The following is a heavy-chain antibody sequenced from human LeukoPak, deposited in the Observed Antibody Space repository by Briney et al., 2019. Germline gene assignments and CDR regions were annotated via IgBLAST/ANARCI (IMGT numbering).Heavy chain of an antibody. CDR2: IKQDGSEK. CDR3: AREYSGGAFDI. Sequence: GGSLRLSCAASGFTFSSYWMSWVRQAPGKGLEWMANIKQDGSEKYYVDSVKGRFTISRDNAKNSLYLQMNSLRAEDTAVYYCAREYSGGAFDIWGQGTMVTVSS. V-gene: IGHV3-7*01. D-gene: IGHD6-19*01. J-gene: IGHJ3*02. CDR1: GFTFSSYW.